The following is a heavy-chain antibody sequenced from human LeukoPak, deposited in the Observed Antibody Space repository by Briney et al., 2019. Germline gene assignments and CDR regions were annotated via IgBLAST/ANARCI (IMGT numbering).Heavy chain of an antibody. D-gene: IGHD5-18*01. Sequence: SETLSLTCTVSGGSISSYYWSWIRQPAGKGLEWIGRIYTSGSTNYNPSLKSRVTMSVDTSKNQFSLKLSSVTAADTAVYYCAGDIGRSEHTAMVKDGFDIWGQGTMVTVSS. CDR1: GGSISSYY. J-gene: IGHJ3*02. CDR3: AGDIGRSEHTAMVKDGFDI. V-gene: IGHV4-4*07. CDR2: IYTSGST.